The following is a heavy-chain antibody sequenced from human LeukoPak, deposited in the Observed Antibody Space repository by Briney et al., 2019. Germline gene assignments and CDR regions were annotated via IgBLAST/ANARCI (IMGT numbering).Heavy chain of an antibody. CDR3: ARSFNPYSNYYYFDY. CDR2: IYPGDSDT. Sequence: GESLKISCKGSGYSFTSYWIGWVRQMPGKGLEWMGIIYPGDSDTRYSPSFQGQVTISADKSISTAYLQWSSLKASDTAIYYCARSFNPYSNYYYFDYWGQGTLVTVSS. J-gene: IGHJ4*02. CDR1: GYSFTSYW. V-gene: IGHV5-51*01. D-gene: IGHD4-11*01.